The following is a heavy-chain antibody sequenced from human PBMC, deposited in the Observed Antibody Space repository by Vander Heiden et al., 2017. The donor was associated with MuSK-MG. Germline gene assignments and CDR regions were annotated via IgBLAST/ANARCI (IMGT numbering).Heavy chain of an antibody. V-gene: IGHV4-31*03. CDR2: IYYSGST. Sequence: QVQLQESGHGLVKPSQNLSPPFTLPGRPVSSGGYYWSWIRQHPGKGLEWIGYIYYSGSTYYNPALKSRVTISVDTSKNQFSLKLSSVTAADTAVYYCARGYDCWSGSYYFDYWGQGTLVTVSS. CDR3: ARGYDCWSGSYYFDY. J-gene: IGHJ4*02. CDR1: GRPVSSGGYY. D-gene: IGHD3-3*01.